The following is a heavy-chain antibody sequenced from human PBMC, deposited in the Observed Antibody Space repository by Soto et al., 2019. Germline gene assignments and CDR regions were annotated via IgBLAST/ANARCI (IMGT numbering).Heavy chain of an antibody. V-gene: IGHV3-21*01. CDR3: ARDESAGSSTSS. Sequence: ESGGGLVKPGGSLRLSCVASGPTFSTYGMNWIRQTPGKGLEWVSSITSSGSYIHYADSVQGRFTVSRDNAKNSMYLQMNSLRVEDTAVYFCARDESAGSSTSSWGQGTLVTVSS. J-gene: IGHJ4*02. D-gene: IGHD2-2*01. CDR2: ITSSGSYI. CDR1: GPTFSTYG.